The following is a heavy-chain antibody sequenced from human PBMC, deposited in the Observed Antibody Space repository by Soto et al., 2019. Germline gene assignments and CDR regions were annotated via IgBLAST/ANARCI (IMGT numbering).Heavy chain of an antibody. CDR3: ARTVMPVGNLAAFDH. J-gene: IGHJ4*02. Sequence: SETLSLTCTVSGGSFSSNNYYWAWVRQPPGKGLEWIGTIFYSGSTYYNPSLKSRATISADTSKNQFSLKLSSVAAADTAVYYCARTVMPVGNLAAFDHWGQGVLVTVSS. D-gene: IGHD7-27*01. CDR2: IFYSGST. CDR1: GGSFSSNNYY. V-gene: IGHV4-39*01.